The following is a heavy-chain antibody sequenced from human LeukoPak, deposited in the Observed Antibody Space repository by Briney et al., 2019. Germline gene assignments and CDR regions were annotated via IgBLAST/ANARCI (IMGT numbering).Heavy chain of an antibody. CDR3: ARGVRGATQYDAFDL. V-gene: IGHV3-23*01. CDR1: GFTFSSYA. D-gene: IGHD3-10*01. J-gene: IGHJ3*01. CDR2: ISGSGGST. Sequence: GGSLRLSCAASGFTFSSYAMSWVRQAPGKGLEWVSAISGSGGSTYYADSVKGRFTISRDNSKNTLYLQMNSLRAEDTAVYYCARGVRGATQYDAFDLWGQGTMVTVSS.